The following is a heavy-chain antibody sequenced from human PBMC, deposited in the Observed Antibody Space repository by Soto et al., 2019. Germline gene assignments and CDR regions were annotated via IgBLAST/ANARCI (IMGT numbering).Heavy chain of an antibody. Sequence: ASVKVSCKASGYTFTSYDINWVRQATGQGREGMGWMNPNSGNTGYAHKFRGRVTMTRDTSISTAYMELSGLRSEDTAVYYCASGPINWGFDYWGQGTLVTVSS. V-gene: IGHV1-8*01. CDR2: MNPNSGNT. CDR3: ASGPINWGFDY. D-gene: IGHD7-27*01. CDR1: GYTFTSYD. J-gene: IGHJ4*02.